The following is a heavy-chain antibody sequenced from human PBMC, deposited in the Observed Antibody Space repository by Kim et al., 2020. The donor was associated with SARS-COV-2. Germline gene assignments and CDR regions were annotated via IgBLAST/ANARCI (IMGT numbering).Heavy chain of an antibody. V-gene: IGHV1-46*01. CDR2: INPSAGRT. Sequence: ASVKVSCKASGYTFTTNYVHWVRQAPGKGLEWMGMINPSAGRTTFAQVFQGRVAMTGDTSTSTIYMELISLRSEDTAIYYCAREGGSGTYSYYFEYWGQGTLVTVSS. D-gene: IGHD3-10*01. CDR1: GYTFTTNY. CDR3: AREGGSGTYSYYFEY. J-gene: IGHJ4*02.